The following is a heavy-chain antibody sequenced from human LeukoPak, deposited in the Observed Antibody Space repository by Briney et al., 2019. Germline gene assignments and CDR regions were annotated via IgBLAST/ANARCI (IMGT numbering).Heavy chain of an antibody. CDR1: GFTFSSYG. CDR3: AGGIAAAGTGAFDY. D-gene: IGHD6-13*01. Sequence: GGSLRLSCAASGFTFSSYGMHWVRQAPGKGLEWVAFIRYDGSNKYYADSVKGRFTISRDNAKNSLYLQMNSLRAEDTAVYYCAGGIAAAGTGAFDYWGQGTLVTVSS. V-gene: IGHV3-30*02. CDR2: IRYDGSNK. J-gene: IGHJ4*02.